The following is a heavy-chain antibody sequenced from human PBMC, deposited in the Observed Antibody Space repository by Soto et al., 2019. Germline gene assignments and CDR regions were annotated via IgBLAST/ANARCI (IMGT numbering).Heavy chain of an antibody. Sequence: LSLTCSVSGGSISKFYWSWIRKTAGKGLEWMGRVYATGTTDYNPSLRSRVAMSVDISKKTFSLRLTSVTAADTGVYYCVRDGSKTLRDWFDPWGQGKLVTVSS. CDR1: GGSISKFY. J-gene: IGHJ5*02. V-gene: IGHV4-4*07. CDR3: VRDGSKTLRDWFDP. CDR2: VYATGTT. D-gene: IGHD4-17*01.